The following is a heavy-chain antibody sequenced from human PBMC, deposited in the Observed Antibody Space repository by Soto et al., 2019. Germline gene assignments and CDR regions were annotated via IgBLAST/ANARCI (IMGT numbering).Heavy chain of an antibody. CDR1: GGSFSGYY. D-gene: IGHD3-10*01. V-gene: IGHV4-34*01. Sequence: SSETLSLTCAVYGGSFSGYYWSWIRQPPGKGLEWIGEINHSGSTNYNPSLKSRVTISVDTSKNQFSLKLSSVTAADTAVYYCARAAPYGSGSYRGLIKYYYYYMDVWGKGTTVTVSS. J-gene: IGHJ6*03. CDR3: ARAAPYGSGSYRGLIKYYYYYMDV. CDR2: INHSGST.